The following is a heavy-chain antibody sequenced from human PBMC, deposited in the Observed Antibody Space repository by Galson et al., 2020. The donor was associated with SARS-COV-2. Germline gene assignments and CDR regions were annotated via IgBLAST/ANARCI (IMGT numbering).Heavy chain of an antibody. D-gene: IGHD3-10*01. V-gene: IGHV4-61*02. Sequence: SETLSLTCTVSGGSISSRSYYWTWIRQPAGKGLEWIGRIYTSGSTNYNPSLQSRVAISVDTSKNQFSLKLNSTIAADTAVYYCARVSSGGHLDYWGQGTLVTVSS. CDR2: IYTSGST. CDR3: ARVSSGGHLDY. J-gene: IGHJ4*02. CDR1: GGSISSRSYY.